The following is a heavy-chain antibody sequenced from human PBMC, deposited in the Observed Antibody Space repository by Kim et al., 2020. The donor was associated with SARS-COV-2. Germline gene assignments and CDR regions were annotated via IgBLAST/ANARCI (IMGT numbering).Heavy chain of an antibody. CDR3: AKGEGEVKAAAGS. Sequence: YADSVKGRFTISRDNSKNSLYLQMNSLRTENTALYYCAKGEGEVKAAAGSWGQGTLVTVSS. J-gene: IGHJ4*02. V-gene: IGHV3-43*01. D-gene: IGHD6-13*01.